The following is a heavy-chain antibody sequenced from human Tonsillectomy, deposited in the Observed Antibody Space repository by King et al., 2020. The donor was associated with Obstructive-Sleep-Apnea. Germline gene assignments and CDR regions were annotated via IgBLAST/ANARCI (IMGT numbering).Heavy chain of an antibody. CDR3: AKSHGWFGAYCYYNMDV. CDR2: IWYDENVK. J-gene: IGHJ6*02. D-gene: IGHD3-10*01. CDR1: GFTFSNSG. V-gene: IGHV3-33*06. Sequence: QVQLVESGGGVVQPGTSLRLSCVVSGFTFSNSGMHWVRLAPGKGLEWVAVIWYDENVKYYADSVNGRFTISRDDSKNTLYLQMNRLRVEDTAVYYCAKSHGWFGAYCYYNMDVWGQGTTVTVSS.